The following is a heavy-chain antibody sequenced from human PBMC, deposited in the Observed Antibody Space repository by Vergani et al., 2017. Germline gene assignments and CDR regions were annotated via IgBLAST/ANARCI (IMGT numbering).Heavy chain of an antibody. CDR2: ISGSGGST. J-gene: IGHJ4*02. CDR1: GFTFSSYA. CDR3: ATGNTIFGVVITLDY. V-gene: IGHV3-23*01. Sequence: EVQLLESGGGLVQPGGSLRLSCAASGFTFSSYAMSWVRQAPGKGLEWVSAISGSGGSTYSADSVKGRFTISRDNSNNTLYLQMNSLRAEDTAVYYCATGNTIFGVVITLDYWGQGTLVTVSS. D-gene: IGHD3-3*01.